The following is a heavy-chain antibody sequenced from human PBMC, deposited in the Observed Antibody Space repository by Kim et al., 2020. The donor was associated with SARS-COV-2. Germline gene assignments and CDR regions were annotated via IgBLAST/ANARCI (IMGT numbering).Heavy chain of an antibody. D-gene: IGHD3-10*01. Sequence: SETLSLTCTVSGGSISRGGYYWSWIRQRQHPTMGLEWIGYIFYTGITRYYPPLTSRVTISMDTAENQFSLRLSSVTAADAAIYYCARGDYYGSGSLNAFDIWGQGTMVTVSS. CDR3: ARGDYYGSGSLNAFDI. CDR2: IFYTGIT. J-gene: IGHJ3*02. V-gene: IGHV4-31*03. CDR1: GGSISRGGYY.